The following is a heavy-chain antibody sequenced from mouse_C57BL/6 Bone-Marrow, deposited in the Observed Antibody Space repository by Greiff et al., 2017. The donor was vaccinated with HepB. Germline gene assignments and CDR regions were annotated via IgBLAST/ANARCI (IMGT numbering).Heavy chain of an antibody. CDR3: AREALYGNYVYYYAMDY. Sequence: VQLQESGAELVRPGTSVKVSCKASGYAFTNYLIEWVKQRPGQGLEWIGVINPGSGGTNYNEKFKGKATLTADKSSSTAYMQLSSLTSEDSAVYFCAREALYGNYVYYYAMDYWGQGTSVTVSS. V-gene: IGHV1-54*01. D-gene: IGHD2-1*01. CDR1: GYAFTNYL. CDR2: INPGSGGT. J-gene: IGHJ4*01.